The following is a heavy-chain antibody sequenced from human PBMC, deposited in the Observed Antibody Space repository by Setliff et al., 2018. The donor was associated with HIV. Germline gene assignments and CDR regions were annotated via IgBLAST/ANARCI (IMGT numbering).Heavy chain of an antibody. V-gene: IGHV4-34*01. CDR3: VTSSSWSSRLNF. CDR1: GGSFSAYY. J-gene: IGHJ4*02. D-gene: IGHD2-2*01. Sequence: SETLSLTCAVYGGSFSAYYWSWIRQFPEMGLEWIAEISHTGSTKYNPSLGSRVTISLATSKNQFSLSLRSLSAADTAVYYCVTSSSWSSRLNFWGPGMLVTVSS. CDR2: ISHTGST.